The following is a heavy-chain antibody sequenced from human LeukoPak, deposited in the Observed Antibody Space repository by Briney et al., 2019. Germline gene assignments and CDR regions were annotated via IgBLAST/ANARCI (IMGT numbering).Heavy chain of an antibody. CDR1: GFTFSSYS. D-gene: IGHD3-3*01. CDR2: ISSSSSTI. CDR3: ARDRTLWYDFWSGSSDYYGMDV. V-gene: IGHV3-48*01. Sequence: GGSLRLSCAASGFTFSSYSMNWVRQAPGKGLEWVSYISSSSSTIYYADSVKGRFTISRDNAKNSLYLQMNSLRAEDTAVYYCARDRTLWYDFWSGSSDYYGMDVWGQGTTVTVSS. J-gene: IGHJ6*02.